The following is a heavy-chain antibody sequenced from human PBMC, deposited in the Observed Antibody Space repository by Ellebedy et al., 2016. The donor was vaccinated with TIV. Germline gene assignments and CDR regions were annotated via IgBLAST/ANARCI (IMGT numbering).Heavy chain of an antibody. V-gene: IGHV3-74*01. D-gene: IGHD6-19*01. CDR3: ARGGRDQWLIDY. J-gene: IGHJ4*02. CDR2: INSGGSST. CDR1: GFTFSSNW. Sequence: PGGSLRLSCAASGFTFSSNWMHWVRQAPGKGLVWVSRINSGGSSTSYADSVKGRFTISRDNAKNTLYLQMNSLRAEDTAVYYCARGGRDQWLIDYWGQGTLVTVSS.